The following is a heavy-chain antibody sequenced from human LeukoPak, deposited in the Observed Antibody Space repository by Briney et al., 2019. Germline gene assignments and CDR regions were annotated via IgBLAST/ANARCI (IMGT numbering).Heavy chain of an antibody. Sequence: GALVKVSCKASGYTFTGYYMHWVRQAPGQGLEWMGWINPNSGGTNYAQKFQGRVTMTRDTSISTAYMELSRLRSDDTAVYYCARSPIQLWPENVFFDYWGQGTLVTVSS. CDR3: ARSPIQLWPENVFFDY. D-gene: IGHD5-18*01. J-gene: IGHJ4*02. CDR1: GYTFTGYY. V-gene: IGHV1-2*02. CDR2: INPNSGGT.